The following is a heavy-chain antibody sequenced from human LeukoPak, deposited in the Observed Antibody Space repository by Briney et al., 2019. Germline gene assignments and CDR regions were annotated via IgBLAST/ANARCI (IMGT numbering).Heavy chain of an antibody. V-gene: IGHV3-30*04. Sequence: PGRSLRLSCTASGFTFSSYAIHWVRQTPGKGLEWVAVISSDGRNKYYADSVKGRFTISRDNSKNTLYLEMNSLRAEDTAVYYCAKETQKSGPNDYWGQGTLVTVSS. J-gene: IGHJ4*02. CDR3: AKETQKSGPNDY. D-gene: IGHD1-26*01. CDR1: GFTFSSYA. CDR2: ISSDGRNK.